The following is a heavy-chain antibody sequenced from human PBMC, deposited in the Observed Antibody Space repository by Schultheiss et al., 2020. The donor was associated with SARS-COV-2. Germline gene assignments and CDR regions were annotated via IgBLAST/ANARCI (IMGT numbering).Heavy chain of an antibody. J-gene: IGHJ6*03. V-gene: IGHV3-53*01. Sequence: GGSLRLSCAASGFTFSSYAMHWVRQAPGKGLEWVAVIYSGGSTYYADSVKGRFTISRDNSKNTLYLQMNSLRAEDTAVYYCARENGPTSSGYDPKKYYYYYMDVWGKGTTVTVSS. CDR3: ARENGPTSSGYDPKKYYYYYMDV. CDR1: GFTFSSYA. D-gene: IGHD5-12*01. CDR2: IYSGGST.